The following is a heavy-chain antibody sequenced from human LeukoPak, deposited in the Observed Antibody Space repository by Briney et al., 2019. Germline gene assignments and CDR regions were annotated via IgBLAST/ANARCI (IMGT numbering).Heavy chain of an antibody. D-gene: IGHD3-10*01. V-gene: IGHV3-30*04. Sequence: GGSLRLSCAASGFTFSSYATHWVRQAPGKGLEWVAVISYDGSNKYYADSVKGRFTISRDNSKNTLYLQMNSLRAEDTAVYYCARGRGVTDVDYWGQGTLVTVSS. J-gene: IGHJ4*02. CDR1: GFTFSSYA. CDR2: ISYDGSNK. CDR3: ARGRGVTDVDY.